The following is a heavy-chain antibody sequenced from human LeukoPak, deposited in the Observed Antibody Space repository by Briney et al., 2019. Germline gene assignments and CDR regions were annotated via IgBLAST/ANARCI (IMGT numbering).Heavy chain of an antibody. CDR3: ARRSTIATRLFDF. CDR2: IYPGDSDT. D-gene: IGHD6-6*01. V-gene: IGHV5-51*01. CDR1: GYSFTSYW. J-gene: IGHJ4*02. Sequence: GESLKISCKGSGYSFTSYWIVWVRQMPGKGLEWMGIIYPGDSDTKYSPSFQGQVTISADKSIRTAYLQWSSLKASDTAMYYCARRSTIATRLFDFWGQGTLVTVSS.